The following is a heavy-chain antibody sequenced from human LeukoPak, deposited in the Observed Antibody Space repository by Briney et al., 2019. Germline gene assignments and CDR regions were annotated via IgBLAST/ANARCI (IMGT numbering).Heavy chain of an antibody. Sequence: GSLRLSCAASGFTFSSYAMSWVRQAPGKGLEWIGEINHSGSTNYNPSLKSRVTISVDTSKNQFSLKLSSVTAADTAVYYCARGLRAAAVSWGQGTLVTVSS. CDR3: ARGLRAAAVS. D-gene: IGHD6-13*01. J-gene: IGHJ5*02. V-gene: IGHV4-34*01. CDR1: GFTFSSYA. CDR2: INHSGST.